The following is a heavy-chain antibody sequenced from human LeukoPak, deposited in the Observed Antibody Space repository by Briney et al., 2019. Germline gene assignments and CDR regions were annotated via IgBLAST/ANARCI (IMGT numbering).Heavy chain of an antibody. CDR3: ARASVGRWKYNWFDP. CDR1: GYTFTSYG. CDR2: INPSGGST. J-gene: IGHJ5*02. D-gene: IGHD1-1*01. Sequence: ASVKVSCKASGYTFTSYGISWVRQAPGQGLEWMGIINPSGGSTSYAQKFQGRVTITADESTSTAYMELSSLRSEDTAVYYCARASVGRWKYNWFDPWGQGTLVTVSS. V-gene: IGHV1-46*01.